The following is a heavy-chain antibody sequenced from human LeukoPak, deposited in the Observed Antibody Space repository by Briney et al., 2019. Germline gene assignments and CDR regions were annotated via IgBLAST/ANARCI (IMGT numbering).Heavy chain of an antibody. J-gene: IGHJ6*03. CDR3: ATLKWNYDYYYYMDV. D-gene: IGHD1-1*01. CDR1: GGTFSSYA. Sequence: ASVKVSCKASGGTFSSYAISWVRQAPGQWLEWMGGIIPIFGTANYAQKFQGRVTITTDESTSTAYMELSSLRSEDTAVYYCATLKWNYDYYYYMDVWGKGTTVTVSS. V-gene: IGHV1-69*05. CDR2: IIPIFGTA.